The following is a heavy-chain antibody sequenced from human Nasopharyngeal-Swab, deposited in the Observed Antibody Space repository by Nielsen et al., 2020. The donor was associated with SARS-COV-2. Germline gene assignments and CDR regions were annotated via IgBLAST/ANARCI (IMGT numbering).Heavy chain of an antibody. V-gene: IGHV4-39*01. CDR3: AKQLAAAGPPGAFDI. CDR2: IYYSGST. J-gene: IGHJ3*02. D-gene: IGHD6-13*01. Sequence: RQAPGKGLEWIGSIYYSGSTYYNPSLKSRVTISVDTSKNQFSLKLSSVTAADTAVYYYAKQLAAAGPPGAFDIWGQGTMVTVSS.